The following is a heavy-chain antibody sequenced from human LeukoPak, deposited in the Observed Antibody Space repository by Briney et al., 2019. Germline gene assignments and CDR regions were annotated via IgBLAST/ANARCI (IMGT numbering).Heavy chain of an antibody. CDR2: ISSSGSMI. Sequence: PGGSLRLSCAASGFTFDDYGMSWVRQAPGKGLEWLSYISSSGSMIYYADSVKGRFTISRDNAKNSLYLQMNSLRAEDTAVYYCARRYCSGGSCLLDYWGQGTLVTVSS. V-gene: IGHV3-11*04. J-gene: IGHJ4*02. D-gene: IGHD2-15*01. CDR3: ARRYCSGGSCLLDY. CDR1: GFTFDDYG.